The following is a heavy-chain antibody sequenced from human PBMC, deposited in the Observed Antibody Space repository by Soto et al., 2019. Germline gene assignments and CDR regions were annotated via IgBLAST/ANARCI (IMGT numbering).Heavy chain of an antibody. CDR2: ISWNSGSI. Sequence: VQLVESGGGLVQPGRSLRLSCAASGFTFDDYAMHWVRQAPGKGLEWVSGISWNSGSIGYADSVKGRFTISRDNAKNSLYLQMNSLRAEDTALYYCAKEAEGYCSGGSCYSWFDPWGQGTLVTVSS. J-gene: IGHJ5*02. CDR1: GFTFDDYA. V-gene: IGHV3-9*01. D-gene: IGHD2-15*01. CDR3: AKEAEGYCSGGSCYSWFDP.